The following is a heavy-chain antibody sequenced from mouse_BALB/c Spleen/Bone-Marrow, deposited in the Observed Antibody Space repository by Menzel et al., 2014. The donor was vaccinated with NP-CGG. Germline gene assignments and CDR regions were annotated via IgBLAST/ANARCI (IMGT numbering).Heavy chain of an antibody. V-gene: IGHV1-18*01. Sequence: EVMLVESGPELVKPGASTKISCKASGYSFTGYTMNWVKQSHGKNLEWIGLINPYNGGTSYNQKFKGKATLTVDKSSSTAYMELLSLTSEDSAVYYCARWDYYGYAMDYWGQGTSVTVSS. CDR1: GYSFTGYT. J-gene: IGHJ4*01. D-gene: IGHD1-1*01. CDR3: ARWDYYGYAMDY. CDR2: INPYNGGT.